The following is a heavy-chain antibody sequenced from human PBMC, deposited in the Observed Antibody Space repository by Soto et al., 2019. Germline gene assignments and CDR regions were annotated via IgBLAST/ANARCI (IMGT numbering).Heavy chain of an antibody. CDR3: ARGDFDRSGNYNAGWFAP. V-gene: IGHV1-2*02. J-gene: IGHJ5*02. Sequence: QVQLVQSGAEVKKPGASVKVSCKASGYTFTAYYMHWLRQAPGQGLEWMGWINPNSGGTNYAQRFQGRVTVTNDTSISTTYMELSSLGSVDTAVYYCARGDFDRSGNYNAGWFAPWGQGTLVTVSS. CDR2: INPNSGGT. CDR1: GYTFTAYY. D-gene: IGHD3-22*01.